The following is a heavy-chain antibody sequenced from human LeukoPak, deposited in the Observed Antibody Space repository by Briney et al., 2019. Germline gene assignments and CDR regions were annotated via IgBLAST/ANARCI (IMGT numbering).Heavy chain of an antibody. CDR3: AKEIAAAGYN. CDR1: GGSISSYY. Sequence: SETLSLTCTVSGGSISSYYWSWIRQPPGKGLEWIGYIYYSGSTNYNPSLKSRVTISVDTSKNQFSLKLSSVTAADTAVYYCAKEIAAAGYNWGQGTLVTVSS. CDR2: IYYSGST. D-gene: IGHD6-13*01. J-gene: IGHJ4*02. V-gene: IGHV4-59*12.